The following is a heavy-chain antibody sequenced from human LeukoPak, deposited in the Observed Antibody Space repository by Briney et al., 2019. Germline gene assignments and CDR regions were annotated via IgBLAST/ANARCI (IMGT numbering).Heavy chain of an antibody. D-gene: IGHD5-12*01. V-gene: IGHV3-21*01. CDR1: GFTVSSNY. Sequence: KSGGSLRLSCAASGFTVSSNYMSWVRQAPGKGLEWVSSISSSSSYIYYADSLKGRFTISRGNAKNSLYLQMNSLRAEDTAVYYCARDKPAWGYSYYYGMDVWGKGTTVTVSS. CDR3: ARDKPAWGYSYYYGMDV. CDR2: ISSSSSYI. J-gene: IGHJ6*04.